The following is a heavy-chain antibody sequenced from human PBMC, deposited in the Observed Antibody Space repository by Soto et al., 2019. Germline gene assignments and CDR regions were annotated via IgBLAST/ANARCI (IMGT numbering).Heavy chain of an antibody. CDR2: IYYSGTT. CDR3: AASCVGCGGFNYYGMDV. V-gene: IGHV4-31*03. J-gene: IGHJ6*02. CDR1: GASISSGGYY. Sequence: QVQLQESGPGLVKPSQTLSLTCSVSGASISSGGYYWNWICQHPGKGLEWIGYIYYSGTTYYNPSLKSRVTISVDTSKNQFSLKLSSVTAADTAVYYCAASCVGCGGFNYYGMDVWGQGTTVTVSS. D-gene: IGHD2-21*01.